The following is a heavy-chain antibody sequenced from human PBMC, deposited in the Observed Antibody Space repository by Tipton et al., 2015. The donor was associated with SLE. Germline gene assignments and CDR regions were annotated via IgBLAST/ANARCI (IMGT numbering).Heavy chain of an antibody. J-gene: IGHJ4*02. Sequence: TLSLTCSVSGGSISSFYWSWIRQTPGKRLEWIGYIYFSGSANYNPSLKSRVTISLDTSKNQFSLKLSPVTAADTAVYYCARGSCSGGVCYIDYWGQGTLVTVSS. CDR3: ARGSCSGGVCYIDY. D-gene: IGHD2-8*02. V-gene: IGHV4-59*01. CDR1: GGSISSFY. CDR2: IYFSGSA.